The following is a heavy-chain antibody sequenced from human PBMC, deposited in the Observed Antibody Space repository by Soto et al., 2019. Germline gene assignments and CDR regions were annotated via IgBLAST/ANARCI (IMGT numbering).Heavy chain of an antibody. Sequence: GESLKISCKGSGDSFISYWISWVRQMPGKGLEWMGRIDPSDSYTNYSPSFQGHVTISADKSISTAYLQWSSLRAEDTAVYYCAKGFSYSVIDYWGQGTLVTVSS. CDR3: AKGFSYSVIDY. CDR1: GDSFISYW. CDR2: IDPSDSYT. J-gene: IGHJ4*02. V-gene: IGHV5-10-1*01. D-gene: IGHD5-18*01.